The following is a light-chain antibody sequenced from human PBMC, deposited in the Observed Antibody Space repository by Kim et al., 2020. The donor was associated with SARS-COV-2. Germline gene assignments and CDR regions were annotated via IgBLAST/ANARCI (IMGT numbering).Light chain of an antibody. J-gene: IGLJ3*02. V-gene: IGLV3-19*01. CDR3: NSRDSSGDRWL. CDR1: SLRKYY. Sequence: SSELTQDPAVSVALGQTVRITCQGDSLRKYYATWYQQKPGQAPVLVIYGNSNRPSGIPDRFSGSSSGNTGSLIITGAQAEDEADNYCNSRDSSGDRWLFG. CDR2: GNS.